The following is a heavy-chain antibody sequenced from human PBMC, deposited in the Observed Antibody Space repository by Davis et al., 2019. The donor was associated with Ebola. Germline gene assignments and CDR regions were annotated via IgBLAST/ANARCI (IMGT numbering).Heavy chain of an antibody. J-gene: IGHJ6*02. V-gene: IGHV3-30*03. CDR2: ISYDGSNK. CDR3: ARDGGSGSYGGTYYYYGMDV. Sequence: GESLKISCAASGFTFSSYGMHWVRQAPGKGLEWVAVISYDGSNKYYADSVKGRFTISRDNSKNTLYLQMNSLRAEDTAVYYCARDGGSGSYGGTYYYYGMDVWGQGTTVTVSS. CDR1: GFTFSSYG. D-gene: IGHD3-10*01.